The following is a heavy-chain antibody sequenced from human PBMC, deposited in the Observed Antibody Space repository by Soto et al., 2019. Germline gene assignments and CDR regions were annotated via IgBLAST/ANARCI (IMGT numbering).Heavy chain of an antibody. D-gene: IGHD6-13*01. J-gene: IGHJ4*02. CDR1: GFTFSSFT. Sequence: EVQLVESGGGLVQPGGSLRLSCAASGFTFSSFTMNWVRQAPGKGLEWISYITSSSGTIYYADSVKGRFTISRDNAKNSPYLQMNSLRAEDTAVYYCARGGGSSSWNFDSWGQGTRVTVSS. CDR3: ARGGGSSSWNFDS. V-gene: IGHV3-48*01. CDR2: ITSSSGTI.